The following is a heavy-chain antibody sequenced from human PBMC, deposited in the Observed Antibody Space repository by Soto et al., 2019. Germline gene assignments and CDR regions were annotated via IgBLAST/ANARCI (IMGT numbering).Heavy chain of an antibody. Sequence: TLSLTCTVSGGSVSSGTYYWSWIRQPPGKGLEWIGYIYYSGSTNYNPSLKSRVAILVDTSKNQFFLKLSSVTAADTAVYFCASLRYCSSISCYGAFDFWGQGTMVTVSS. CDR2: IYYSGST. D-gene: IGHD2-2*01. CDR3: ASLRYCSSISCYGAFDF. J-gene: IGHJ3*01. CDR1: GGSVSSGTYY. V-gene: IGHV4-61*01.